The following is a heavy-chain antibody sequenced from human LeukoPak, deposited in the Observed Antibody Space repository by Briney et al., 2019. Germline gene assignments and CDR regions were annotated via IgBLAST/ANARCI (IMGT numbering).Heavy chain of an antibody. D-gene: IGHD3-3*01. V-gene: IGHV1-46*01. Sequence: ASVKVSCKASGYTFTSYYMNWVRQAPGQGLEWMGIINPSGGSTSYAQKFQGRVTMTRDTSTSTVYMELSSLRSEDTAVYYCARDVANDFWSGPYYYYYYMDVWGKGTTVTVSS. J-gene: IGHJ6*03. CDR2: INPSGGST. CDR1: GYTFTSYY. CDR3: ARDVANDFWSGPYYYYYYMDV.